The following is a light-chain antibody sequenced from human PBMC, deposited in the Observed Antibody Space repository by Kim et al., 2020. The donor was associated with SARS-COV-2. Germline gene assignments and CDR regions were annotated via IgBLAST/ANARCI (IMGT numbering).Light chain of an antibody. J-gene: IGKJ2*01. Sequence: VVMTQSPATLSVSPGERATLSCRASQSVSSNLAWYQQKPGQAPRLLIYDASTRATGVPARFSGSGSGTEFTLTISGLQSEDFAVYYCQQYDNWPPYTFGQGTKLEI. CDR1: QSVSSN. CDR3: QQYDNWPPYT. CDR2: DAS. V-gene: IGKV3-15*01.